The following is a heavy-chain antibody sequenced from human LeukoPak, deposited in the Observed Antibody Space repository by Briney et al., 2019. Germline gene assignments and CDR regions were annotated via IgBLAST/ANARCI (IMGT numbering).Heavy chain of an antibody. D-gene: IGHD3-10*01. J-gene: IGHJ5*02. CDR1: GFTFRGSA. CDR3: STYGSATYYRS. Sequence: GGSLRLSCAASGFTFRGSAMHWVRQASGKGPEWVGRIRSKANSYATAYSASVEGRFTISRDDSKNTAYLQMDSLKTEDTAIYYCSTYGSATYYRSWGQGTLVTVSS. V-gene: IGHV3-73*01. CDR2: IRSKANSYAT.